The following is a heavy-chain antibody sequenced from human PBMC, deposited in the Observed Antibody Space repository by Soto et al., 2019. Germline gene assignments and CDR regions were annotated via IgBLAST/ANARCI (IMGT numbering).Heavy chain of an antibody. CDR2: IYYSGIT. V-gene: IGHV4-39*01. J-gene: IGHJ6*02. D-gene: IGHD3-3*01. Sequence: PSETLSLTCPVSTGSISSSSYYWGWIRQPPGKGLEWIGSIYYSGITYYNPTLKTRVTISLDTSKNQFSLKQCSVTDAATVVYCCARQDYDFGYYYYGMDVWGQGTTVTVSS. CDR3: ARQDYDFGYYYYGMDV. CDR1: TGSISSSSYY.